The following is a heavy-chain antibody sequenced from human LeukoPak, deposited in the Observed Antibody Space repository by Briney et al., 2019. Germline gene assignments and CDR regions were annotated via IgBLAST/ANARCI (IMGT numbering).Heavy chain of an antibody. D-gene: IGHD5-18*01. CDR1: GFKFSSFS. Sequence: GGSLRLSCAASGFKFSSFSMGWVRQAPGKGLEWLSYITSASSATYYADSLQGRFTISRDNAKNSLYLQINSLRADDTAVYYCARAIASYGDSAYWGQGTLVTVSS. CDR3: ARAIASYGDSAY. J-gene: IGHJ4*02. CDR2: ITSASSAT. V-gene: IGHV3-48*04.